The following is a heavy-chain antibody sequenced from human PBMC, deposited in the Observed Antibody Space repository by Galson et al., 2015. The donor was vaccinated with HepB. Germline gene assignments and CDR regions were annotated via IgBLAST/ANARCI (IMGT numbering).Heavy chain of an antibody. Sequence: SETLSLTCAVSGGSISSSKWWSWVRQPPGKGLEWIGEIYHSGSTNYNSSLKSRVTISVDKSKNQFSLKLCSVTAADTAVYYCARCNYDFWSGYYAVDFWGQGTLVTVSS. D-gene: IGHD3-3*01. J-gene: IGHJ4*02. CDR2: IYHSGST. CDR3: ARCNYDFWSGYYAVDF. V-gene: IGHV4-4*02. CDR1: GGSISSSKW.